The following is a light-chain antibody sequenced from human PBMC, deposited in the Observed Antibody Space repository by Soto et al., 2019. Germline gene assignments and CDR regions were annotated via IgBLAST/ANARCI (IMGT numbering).Light chain of an antibody. CDR1: SSNIGDYNY. CDR2: EVS. CDR3: SSYTSSTIVV. Sequence: QSALTQPASVSGSPGQSITISCTRTSSNIGDYNYVSWYQQHPGKAPKLMIYEVSNRPSGVSNRFSGSKSGNTASLTISGLQAEDEADYYCSSYTSSTIVVFGGGTKLTVL. V-gene: IGLV2-14*01. J-gene: IGLJ2*01.